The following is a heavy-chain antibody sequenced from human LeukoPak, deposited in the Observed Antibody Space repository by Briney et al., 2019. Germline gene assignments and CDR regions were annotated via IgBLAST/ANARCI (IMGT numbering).Heavy chain of an antibody. CDR1: GYTFTSYG. CDR3: ARGGQLGEYYYGMDV. D-gene: IGHD3-10*01. Sequence: GASVKVSCKASGYTFTSYGISWVRQAPGQGLEWMGRIIPILGIANYAQKFQGRVMITADKSTSTAYMELSSLRSEDTAVYYCARGGQLGEYYYGMDVWGQGTTVTVSS. CDR2: IIPILGIA. J-gene: IGHJ6*02. V-gene: IGHV1-69*04.